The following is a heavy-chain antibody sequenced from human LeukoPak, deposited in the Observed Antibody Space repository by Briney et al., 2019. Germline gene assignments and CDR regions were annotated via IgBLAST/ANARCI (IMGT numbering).Heavy chain of an antibody. V-gene: IGHV3-23*01. CDR1: GFTFSNFA. D-gene: IGHD6-25*01. CDR3: DSGQLPSYFHS. J-gene: IGHJ4*02. Sequence: GGSLRLSCAASGFTFSNFAVSWVRQAPGRGLEWVSTISAGGTTYYTDSVKGRFTISRDNSKNTLYLQLNSVRAEDTALYSCDSGQLPSYFHSWGQGTLVTVSS. CDR2: ISAGGTT.